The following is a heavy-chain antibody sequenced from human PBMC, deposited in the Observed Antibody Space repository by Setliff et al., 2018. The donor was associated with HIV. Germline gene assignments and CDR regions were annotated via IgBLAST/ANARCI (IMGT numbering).Heavy chain of an antibody. CDR3: ARHHYSNWFDP. CDR2: IYSSGNT. Sequence: ETLSLTCTASGGSINNNQWSWIRQPPGKGLEWIGYIYSSGNTNYNPSLKSRVTISVDTSKNQFSLKLSSVTAADTAVYYCARHHYSNWFDPWGQGTLVTVSS. J-gene: IGHJ5*02. CDR1: GGSINNNQ. D-gene: IGHD2-15*01. V-gene: IGHV4-4*08.